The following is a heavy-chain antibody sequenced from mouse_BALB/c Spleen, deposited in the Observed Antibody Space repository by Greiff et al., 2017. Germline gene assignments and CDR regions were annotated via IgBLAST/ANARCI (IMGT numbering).Heavy chain of an antibody. V-gene: IGHV1S81*02. CDR2: INPSNGRT. D-gene: IGHD2-14*01. CDR3: ARYYRYDYWYFDV. Sequence: QLQQPGAELVKPGASVKLSCKASGYTFTSYWMHWVKQRPGQGLEWIGEINPSNGRTNYNEKFKSKATLTVDKSSSTAYMQLSSLTSEDSAVYYCARYYRYDYWYFDVWGAGTTVTVSS. CDR1: GYTFTSYW. J-gene: IGHJ1*01.